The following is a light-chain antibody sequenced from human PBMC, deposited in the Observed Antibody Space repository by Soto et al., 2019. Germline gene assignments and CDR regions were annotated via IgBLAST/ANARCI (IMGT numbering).Light chain of an antibody. J-gene: IGLJ3*02. V-gene: IGLV2-14*02. CDR3: SAYTARSTLV. CDR2: EVS. Sequence: QSVLTQPASVSGSPGQSITMSCTGSRSDVGGYNLVSWYQQHPGKAPKLMIYEVSKRPSGVSNRFSGSKSGNTASLTISGLQPEDEGDYYCSAYTARSTLVFGGGTKLTVL. CDR1: RSDVGGYNL.